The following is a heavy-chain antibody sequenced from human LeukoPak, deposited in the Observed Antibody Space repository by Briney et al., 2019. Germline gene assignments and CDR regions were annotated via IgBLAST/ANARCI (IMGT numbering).Heavy chain of an antibody. V-gene: IGHV4-31*03. CDR1: GGSISSGGYY. CDR2: IYCSGST. J-gene: IGHJ6*03. CDR3: ARLSYSDHLGYYNYYMDV. D-gene: IGHD3-10*01. Sequence: SETLSLTCTVSGGSISSGGYYWSWIRQHPGKGLEWIGYIYCSGSTYYNPSLKSRVTISVDTSKNQFSLKLSSVTAADTAVYYCARLSYSDHLGYYNYYMDVWGKGTTVTVSS.